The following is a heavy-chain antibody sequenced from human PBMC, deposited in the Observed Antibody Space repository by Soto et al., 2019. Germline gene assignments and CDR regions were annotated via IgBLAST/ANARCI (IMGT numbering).Heavy chain of an antibody. CDR3: ARDLCIKMVCYVSGYGMDV. Sequence: ASVKVSCKASGYTFTSYYMHWVRQAPGQGLEWMGIINPSGGSTSYAQKFQGRVTMTRDTSTSTVYMELSSLRSEDTAVYYCARDLCIKMVCYVSGYGMDVWGQGPTVTVSS. J-gene: IGHJ6*02. D-gene: IGHD3-10*01. V-gene: IGHV1-46*01. CDR2: INPSGGST. CDR1: GYTFTSYY.